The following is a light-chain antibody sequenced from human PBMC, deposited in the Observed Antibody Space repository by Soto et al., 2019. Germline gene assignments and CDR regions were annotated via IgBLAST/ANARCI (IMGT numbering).Light chain of an antibody. CDR2: QDN. Sequence: SYELTQPPSVSVSLGQTAIITCSGDKLGNKYACWYQQKPGQSPVLVIYQDNKRPSGIPERFSGSNSGNTATLTISGTQAMDEADSYCQAWDSRSYVVFGGGTKLTVL. V-gene: IGLV3-1*01. J-gene: IGLJ2*01. CDR3: QAWDSRSYVV. CDR1: KLGNKY.